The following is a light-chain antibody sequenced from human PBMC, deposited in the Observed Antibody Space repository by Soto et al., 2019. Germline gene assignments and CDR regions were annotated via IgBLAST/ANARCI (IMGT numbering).Light chain of an antibody. CDR3: QQYNSYPWT. CDR1: QSISSW. CDR2: DAP. V-gene: IGKV1-5*01. Sequence: DIQRTQSPSTLSASVGDRVTITCRASQSISSWLAWYQQKPGKAPKLLIYDAPSLESGVPSRFSGSGSGTEFTLTISSLQPDDFATYYCQQYNSYPWTFGQGTKVDIK. J-gene: IGKJ1*01.